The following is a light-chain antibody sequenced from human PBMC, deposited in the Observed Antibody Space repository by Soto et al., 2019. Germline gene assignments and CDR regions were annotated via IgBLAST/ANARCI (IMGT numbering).Light chain of an antibody. CDR3: QHYNSYSES. V-gene: IGKV1-5*01. Sequence: DIELTQSPSTLSASVGDGVTITCRASQTISSWFAWYQQKPGKPPKILIYDASTLKSGVPSRFSGRGSGTEFTLTISSLQPDDLATYYCQHYNSYSESCGQGTKV. CDR2: DAS. CDR1: QTISSW. J-gene: IGKJ1*01.